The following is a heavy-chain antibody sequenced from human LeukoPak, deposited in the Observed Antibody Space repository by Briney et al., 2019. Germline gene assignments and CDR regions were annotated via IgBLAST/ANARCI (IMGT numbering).Heavy chain of an antibody. CDR3: ARASTTVPNLLDN. Sequence: GGSLRLSCVASGFTFSTYWMHWVRQAPGKGLLWVSRLSGDGSSTAYADSLKVRFTISRDNAKHTLYLQMNSLRAEDTAVYFCARASTTVPNLLDNWGQGTLVTVSS. V-gene: IGHV3-74*03. CDR1: GFTFSTYW. J-gene: IGHJ4*02. D-gene: IGHD4-17*01. CDR2: LSGDGSST.